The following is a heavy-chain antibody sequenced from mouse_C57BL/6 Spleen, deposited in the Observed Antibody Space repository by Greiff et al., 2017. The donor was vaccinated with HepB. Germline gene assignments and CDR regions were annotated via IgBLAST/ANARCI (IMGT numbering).Heavy chain of an antibody. J-gene: IGHJ3*01. Sequence: VQGVESGPGLVAPSQSLSITCTVSGFSLTSYGVHWVCQPPGKGLEWLVVIWSDGSTTYNSALKSRLSISKDNSKSQVFLKMNNLQTDDTAMYYCARPYSHYESWFAYWGQGTLVTVSA. CDR1: GFSLTSYG. CDR2: IWSDGST. V-gene: IGHV2-6*03. CDR3: ARPYSHYESWFAY. D-gene: IGHD2-5*01.